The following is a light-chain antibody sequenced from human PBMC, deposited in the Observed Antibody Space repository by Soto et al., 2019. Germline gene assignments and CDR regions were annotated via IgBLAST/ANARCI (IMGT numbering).Light chain of an antibody. CDR3: SSYTSSITPYV. CDR2: EVS. CDR1: SSDVGGYNY. V-gene: IGLV2-14*01. Sequence: QSALTQPASVSGSPGQSITISCTGTSSDVGGYNYVSWYQQHPGKAPKLMIYEVSNRPSGVSNRFSGSKSGNTASLTISGLQAEDEADYYCSSYTSSITPYVFGTGTKLTVL. J-gene: IGLJ1*01.